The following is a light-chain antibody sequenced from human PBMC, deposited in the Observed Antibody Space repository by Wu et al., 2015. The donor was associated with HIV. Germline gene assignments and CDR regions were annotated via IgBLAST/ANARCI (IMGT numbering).Light chain of an antibody. J-gene: IGKJ4*01. CDR1: QSISSW. Sequence: DIQMTQSPSTLSASVGDRVTITCRASQSISSWLAWYQQKPGKAPKLLIYKASSLESGVSSRFSGSGSGTEFTLTISSLQPDDFATYYCQQYNSYPLTFGGGTKVGIK. V-gene: IGKV1-5*03. CDR2: KAS. CDR3: QQYNSYPLT.